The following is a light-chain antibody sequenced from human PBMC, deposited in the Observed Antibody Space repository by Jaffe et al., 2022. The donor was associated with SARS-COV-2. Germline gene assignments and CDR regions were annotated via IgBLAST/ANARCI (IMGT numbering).Light chain of an antibody. CDR1: QDVSSY. CDR3: QQYYGLPPT. CDR2: AGS. V-gene: IGKV1-8*01. Sequence: AIRMTQSPSSFSASTGDRVTITCRVSQDVSSYLAWYQQKPGKAPNLLIYAGSTLQSGVPSRFSGSGSGTDFTLTISCLQSEDFATYYCQQYYGLPPTFGQGTKLEFK. J-gene: IGKJ1*01.